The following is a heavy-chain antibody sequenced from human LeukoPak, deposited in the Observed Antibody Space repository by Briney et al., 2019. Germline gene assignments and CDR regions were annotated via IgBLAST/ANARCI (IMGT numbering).Heavy chain of an antibody. CDR3: AKDQAYGSGSYSDFDY. J-gene: IGHJ4*02. D-gene: IGHD3-10*01. V-gene: IGHV3-23*01. Sequence: GGSLRLSCAASGFTFSSYAMSWVRQAPGKGLEWVSVISGSGGSTYYADSVKGRFTISRDNSKNTLYLQMNGLRAEDTAVYYCAKDQAYGSGSYSDFDYWGQGTLVTVSS. CDR1: GFTFSSYA. CDR2: ISGSGGST.